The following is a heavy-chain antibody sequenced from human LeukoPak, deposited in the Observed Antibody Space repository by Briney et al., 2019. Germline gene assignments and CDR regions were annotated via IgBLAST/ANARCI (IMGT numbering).Heavy chain of an antibody. CDR1: GFTFSSYG. V-gene: IGHV3-30*02. CDR3: AKGGRSYWFDP. D-gene: IGHD6-19*01. Sequence: GGSLRLSCAASGFTFSSYGMHWVRQAPGKGLEWVAFIRYDGSNKYYADSMKGRFTISGDNSKNTLYLQMNSLRAEDTAVYYCAKGGRSYWFDPWGQGTLVTVSS. CDR2: IRYDGSNK. J-gene: IGHJ5*02.